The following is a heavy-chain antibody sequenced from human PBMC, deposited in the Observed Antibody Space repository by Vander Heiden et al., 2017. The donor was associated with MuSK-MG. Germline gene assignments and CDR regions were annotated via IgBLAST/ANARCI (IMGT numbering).Heavy chain of an antibody. CDR3: ARDPYYGSESYYIDFDY. J-gene: IGHJ4*02. CDR2: ISSSSSYI. V-gene: IGHV3-21*01. D-gene: IGHD3-10*01. Sequence: EEQLVESGGGLVKPGGSLRLSCAASGFTFSSHSMNWVRQAPGKGLEWVSSISSSSSYIYYADSVKDRFTISRDNAKNSLYLQMNSLRAEDTAVYYCARDPYYGSESYYIDFDYWGQGTLVTVSS. CDR1: GFTFSSHS.